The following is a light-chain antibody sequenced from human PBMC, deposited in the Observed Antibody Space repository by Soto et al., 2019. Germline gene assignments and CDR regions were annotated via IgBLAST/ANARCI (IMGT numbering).Light chain of an antibody. J-gene: IGLJ1*01. CDR1: SNDFGGYNY. CDR3: SSYTSSSTPYV. CDR2: DVS. Sequence: QSVLTQPASVSGFPGRSITISCTGTSNDFGGYNYVSWYQQHPGKAPKLMIYDVSNRPSGVSNRFSGSKSGNTASLTISGLQAEDEADYYCSSYTSSSTPYVFGTGTKVTVL. V-gene: IGLV2-14*01.